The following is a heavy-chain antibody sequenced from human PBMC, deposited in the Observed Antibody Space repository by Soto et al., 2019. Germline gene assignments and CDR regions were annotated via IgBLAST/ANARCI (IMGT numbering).Heavy chain of an antibody. V-gene: IGHV1-69*01. J-gene: IGHJ4*02. CDR1: GGTFSRHS. D-gene: IGHD3-10*01. CDR2: IIPIFDAT. CDR3: APDLPSVRGS. Sequence: QVQMVQSGAEVKKPGSSARVSCKVSGGTFSRHSISWVRQAPGQGLEWMGGIIPIFDATQYAQKFQGRLTITADESTTTFPMDLSGLRPADNAIYYSAPDLPSVRGSWRQGTLVTVS.